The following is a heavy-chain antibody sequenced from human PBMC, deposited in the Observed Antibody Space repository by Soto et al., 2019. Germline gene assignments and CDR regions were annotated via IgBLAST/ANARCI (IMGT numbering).Heavy chain of an antibody. D-gene: IGHD4-17*01. J-gene: IGHJ1*01. V-gene: IGHV3-23*01. CDR2: ISGSGGST. CDR1: GFTFSSYA. CDR3: AKDGARYGGNSVKYFQH. Sequence: EVQLLESGGGLVQPGGSLRLSCAASGFTFSSYAMSWVRQAPGKGLEWVSAISGSGGSTYYADSVKGRFTISRDNSKNTLYLQMNSLKAEDTAVYYCAKDGARYGGNSVKYFQHWGQGTLVTVSS.